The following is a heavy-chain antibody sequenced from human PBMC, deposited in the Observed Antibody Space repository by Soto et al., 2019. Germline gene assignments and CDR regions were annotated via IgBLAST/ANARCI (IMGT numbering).Heavy chain of an antibody. CDR1: GGTFSSYA. V-gene: IGHV1-69*12. CDR2: IIPIFGTA. J-gene: IGHJ6*02. CDR3: ARHDRWNNLLDYYYYGMDV. Sequence: QVQLVQSGAEVKKPGSSVKVSCKASGGTFSSYAISWVRQAPGQGLEWMGGIIPIFGTANYAQKFQGRVTITAAESTSTAYMELSSLRSEDTAVYYCARHDRWNNLLDYYYYGMDVWGQGTTVTVSS. D-gene: IGHD1-1*01.